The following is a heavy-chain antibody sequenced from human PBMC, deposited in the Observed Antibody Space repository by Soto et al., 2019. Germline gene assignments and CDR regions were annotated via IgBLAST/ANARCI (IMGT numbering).Heavy chain of an antibody. D-gene: IGHD6-19*01. Sequence: QVQLQESGPGLVKPSETLSLTCTVSGGSISSYYWSWIRQPAGKGLEWIGRNYTSGSTNYNPSLKSRVTMSVDTSKNQFSLKLSSVTAADTAVYYCAREGYSSGWYVGGYFDYWGQGTLVTVSS. J-gene: IGHJ4*02. V-gene: IGHV4-4*07. CDR3: AREGYSSGWYVGGYFDY. CDR1: GGSISSYY. CDR2: NYTSGST.